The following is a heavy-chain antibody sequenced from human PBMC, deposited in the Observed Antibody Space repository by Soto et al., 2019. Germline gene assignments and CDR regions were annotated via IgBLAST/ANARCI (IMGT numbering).Heavy chain of an antibody. D-gene: IGHD5-12*01. Sequence: GASVKVSCKASGGTFSSYAISWVRQAPGQGLEWMGGIIPIFGTANYAQKFQGRVTITADESTSTAYMELSSLRSEDTAVYYCARGGKDGYHHNELKLWGQGPLLTLSS. V-gene: IGHV1-69*13. J-gene: IGHJ4*02. CDR2: IIPIFGTA. CDR1: GGTFSSYA. CDR3: ARGGKDGYHHNELKL.